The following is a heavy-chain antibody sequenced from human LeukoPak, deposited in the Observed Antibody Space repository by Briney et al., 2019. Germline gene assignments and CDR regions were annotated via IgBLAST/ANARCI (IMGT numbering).Heavy chain of an antibody. Sequence: GGSLRLSCAASGFTFSNFWMHWLRQVPGKGLVWVSRISGVGSSTAYADSVKGRLTISRDNAKDTLFLQMNSLRAEETAVYYCVREGLYCTNGICFRAAFDYWGQGALVTVSS. CDR3: VREGLYCTNGICFRAAFDY. CDR2: ISGVGSST. CDR1: GFTFSNFW. V-gene: IGHV3-74*01. D-gene: IGHD2-8*01. J-gene: IGHJ4*02.